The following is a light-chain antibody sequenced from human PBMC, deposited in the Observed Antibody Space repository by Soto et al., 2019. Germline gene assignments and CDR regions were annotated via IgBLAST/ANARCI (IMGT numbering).Light chain of an antibody. J-gene: IGLJ3*02. V-gene: IGLV2-14*03. Sequence: QSALTQPASVSGSPGQSITISCTGTSSDVGGYNYVSWYQQHPGKAPKLMISNVGDRPSGVSNRFSGSKSGNTASLTISGLQTEDEADYYCSSYTSSSTVVFGGGTQLTVL. CDR1: SSDVGGYNY. CDR3: SSYTSSSTVV. CDR2: NVG.